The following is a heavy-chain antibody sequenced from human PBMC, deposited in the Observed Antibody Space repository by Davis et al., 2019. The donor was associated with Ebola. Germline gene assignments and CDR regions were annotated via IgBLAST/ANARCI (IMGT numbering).Heavy chain of an antibody. J-gene: IGHJ4*02. CDR2: INHSGST. Sequence: SETLSLTCAVYGGSFSGYYWSWIRQPPGKGLEWIGEINHSGSTNYNPSLKSRVTISVDTSKNQFSLKLSSVTAADTAVYYCAREAGPVWFDYWGQGTLVTVSS. D-gene: IGHD6-19*01. CDR3: AREAGPVWFDY. V-gene: IGHV4-34*01. CDR1: GGSFSGYY.